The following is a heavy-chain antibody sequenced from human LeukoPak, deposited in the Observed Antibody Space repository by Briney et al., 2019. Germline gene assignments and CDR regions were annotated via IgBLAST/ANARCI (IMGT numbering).Heavy chain of an antibody. J-gene: IGHJ4*02. CDR3: ASKYYYDSSGYEY. Sequence: ASVKVSCKASGYTFTGYYMHWVRQAPGQGLEWMGRINPNSGGTNYAQKFQGRVTMTRDTSISTAYMELSRLRSDDTVVYYCASKYYYDSSGYEYWGQGTLVTVSS. CDR2: INPNSGGT. D-gene: IGHD3-22*01. V-gene: IGHV1-2*05. CDR1: GYTFTGYY.